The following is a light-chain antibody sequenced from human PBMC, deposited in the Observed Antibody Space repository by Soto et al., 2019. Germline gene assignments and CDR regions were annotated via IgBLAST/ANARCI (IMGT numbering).Light chain of an antibody. Sequence: EIVLTKSPGTLSLSPGERATLSCRASQSVTRRDLAWYQQKPGQAPRLLIYAASTRATGIPDRFSGSVSGTDFTLTIIRLEPEDFAVYYCQQYGSPPMYTFGQGTKLEIK. CDR1: QSVTRRD. CDR2: AAS. CDR3: QQYGSPPMYT. V-gene: IGKV3-20*01. J-gene: IGKJ2*01.